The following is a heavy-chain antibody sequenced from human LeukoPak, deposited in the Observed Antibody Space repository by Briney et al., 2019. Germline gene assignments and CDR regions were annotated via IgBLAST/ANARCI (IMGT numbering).Heavy chain of an antibody. D-gene: IGHD3-3*01. CDR2: ISAYNGNT. V-gene: IGHV1-18*01. Sequence: ASVKVSCKTSGYTSTSYGISWVRQAPGQGLEWMGWISAYNGNTNYAQKLQGRVTVTTDTSTSTASMELRSLRSDDTAVYYCARDLYDFWSGYLDYWGQGTLVTVSS. CDR1: GYTSTSYG. J-gene: IGHJ4*02. CDR3: ARDLYDFWSGYLDY.